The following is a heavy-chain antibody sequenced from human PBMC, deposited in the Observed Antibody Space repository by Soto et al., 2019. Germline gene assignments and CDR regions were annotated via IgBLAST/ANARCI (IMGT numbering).Heavy chain of an antibody. D-gene: IGHD2-2*01. CDR1: GFTFSSYS. CDR3: AREYCISTSCLNWFDP. CDR2: ISSSSSTI. Sequence: EVQLVESGGGLVQPGGSLRLSCAASGFTFSSYSMNWVRQAPGKGLEWVSHISSSSSTIYYADSVKGRFTISRVNAKTSLYLQMNSLRAEDTAVYYCAREYCISTSCLNWFDPWCQGTLVTVSS. J-gene: IGHJ5*02. V-gene: IGHV3-48*01.